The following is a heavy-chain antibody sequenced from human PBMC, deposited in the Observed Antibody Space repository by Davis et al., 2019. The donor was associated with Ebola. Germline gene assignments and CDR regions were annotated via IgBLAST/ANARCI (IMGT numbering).Heavy chain of an antibody. CDR2: ISSGSSYI. D-gene: IGHD3-3*01. Sequence: PGGSLRLSCAASGFTFSSYAMSWVRQAPGKGLEWVSSISSGSSYIYYADSVKGRFTVSRDNAKNSLYLQMNSLRAEDTAVYYCAREVTIFGENYFDPWGQGTLVTVSS. V-gene: IGHV3-21*01. CDR3: AREVTIFGENYFDP. CDR1: GFTFSSYA. J-gene: IGHJ5*02.